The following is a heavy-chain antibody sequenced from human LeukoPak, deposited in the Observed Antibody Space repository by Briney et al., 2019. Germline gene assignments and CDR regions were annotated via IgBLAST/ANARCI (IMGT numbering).Heavy chain of an antibody. D-gene: IGHD5-24*01. Sequence: SETLSLTCTVSGGSISSSSYYWGWIRQPPGKGLEWIRSIYYSGSTYYNPSLKCLATISVETSKHKFSLKLSSVTGADTAVYYCARPLVEMAKMQAFDIWGQGTTVTVSS. V-gene: IGHV4-39*01. CDR1: GGSISSSSYY. CDR3: ARPLVEMAKMQAFDI. J-gene: IGHJ3*02. CDR2: IYYSGST.